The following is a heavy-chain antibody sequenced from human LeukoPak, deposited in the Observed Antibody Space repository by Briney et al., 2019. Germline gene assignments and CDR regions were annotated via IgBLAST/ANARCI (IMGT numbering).Heavy chain of an antibody. CDR3: ARHESYGDYVGYFDY. J-gene: IGHJ4*02. Sequence: SETLSLTCTVSGGSISSSSYYWGWIRQPPGKGLEWIGYIYYSGSTNYNPSLKSRVTISVDTSKNQFSLKLSSVTAADTAVYYCARHESYGDYVGYFDYWGQGTLVTVSS. CDR2: IYYSGST. CDR1: GGSISSSSYY. V-gene: IGHV4-61*05. D-gene: IGHD4-17*01.